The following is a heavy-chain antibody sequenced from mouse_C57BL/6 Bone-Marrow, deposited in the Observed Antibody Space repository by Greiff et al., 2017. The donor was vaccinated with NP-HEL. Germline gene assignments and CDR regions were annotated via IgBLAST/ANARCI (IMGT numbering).Heavy chain of an antibody. CDR1: GYTFTSYW. V-gene: IGHV1-64*01. CDR3: ASYDGYYHYYAMDY. J-gene: IGHJ4*01. CDR2: IHPNSGST. D-gene: IGHD2-3*01. Sequence: QVQLQQPGAELVKPGASVKLSCKASGYTFTSYWMHWVKQRPGQGLEWIGMIHPNSGSTNYNEKFKSKATLTVDKSSSTAYMQLSSLTSEDSAVYYCASYDGYYHYYAMDYWGQGTSVTVSS.